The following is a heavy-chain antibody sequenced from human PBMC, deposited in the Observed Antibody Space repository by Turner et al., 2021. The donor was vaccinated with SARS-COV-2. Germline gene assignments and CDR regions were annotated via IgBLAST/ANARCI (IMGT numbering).Heavy chain of an antibody. D-gene: IGHD3-22*01. CDR3: ARGTYYYDISAYRNDDFDI. CDR2: INTNSGDT. V-gene: IGHV1-2*02. Sequence: QALLVQSGAAVTTLGASVKVSCTASAYTFTGYYMHWVRQAPGQGLEWMGWINTNSGDTNDAQKFQGRVTMTRDMSISTANMELSRQRSDDTAVYYCARGTYYYDISAYRNDDFDIWGQGTMVTVSS. J-gene: IGHJ3*02. CDR1: AYTFTGYY.